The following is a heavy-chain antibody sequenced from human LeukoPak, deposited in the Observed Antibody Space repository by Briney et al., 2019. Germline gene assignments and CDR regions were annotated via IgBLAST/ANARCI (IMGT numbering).Heavy chain of an antibody. CDR3: ARVTESACFDY. D-gene: IGHD5-18*01. Sequence: GRSMRLSCAAYGFTFDDYAMHWVREAPGKGLEWVSGISWNSGSIGYADSVKGRFTISRDNAKNSLYLQMNSLRAEDTALYYCARVTESACFDYWGQGTLVTVSS. CDR2: ISWNSGSI. J-gene: IGHJ4*02. CDR1: GFTFDDYA. V-gene: IGHV3-9*01.